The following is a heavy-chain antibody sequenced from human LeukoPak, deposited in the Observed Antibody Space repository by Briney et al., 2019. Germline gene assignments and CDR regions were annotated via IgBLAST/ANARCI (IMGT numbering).Heavy chain of an antibody. D-gene: IGHD3-10*01. V-gene: IGHV3-49*03. Sequence: GRSLRLSCTASGFTFGDYAMSWFRQAPGKGLEWVGFIRSKAYGGTTEYAASVKGRFTISRDDSKSIAYLQMNSLKTEDTAVYYCTREPPGPNYYYYGMDVWGQGTTVTVSS. J-gene: IGHJ6*02. CDR2: IRSKAYGGTT. CDR1: GFTFGDYA. CDR3: TREPPGPNYYYYGMDV.